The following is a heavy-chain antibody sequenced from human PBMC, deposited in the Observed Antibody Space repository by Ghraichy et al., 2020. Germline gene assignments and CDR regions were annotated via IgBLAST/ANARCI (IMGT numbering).Heavy chain of an antibody. CDR2: IYNSGYT. Sequence: TLSLTCAVSGGSIRSGCYSCNWIRQPPGKGLEWIGYIYNSGYTYYNPSLKGLVAISLDRSKNQFSLKLTSVTAADTCVYYCARSTVTSQVNFEYWGQGILVTVSS. V-gene: IGHV4-30-2*01. CDR3: ARSTVTSQVNFEY. D-gene: IGHD4-17*01. J-gene: IGHJ4*02. CDR1: GGSIRSGCYS.